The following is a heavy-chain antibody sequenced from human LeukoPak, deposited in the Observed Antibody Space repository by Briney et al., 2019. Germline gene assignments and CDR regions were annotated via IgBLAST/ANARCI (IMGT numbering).Heavy chain of an antibody. J-gene: IGHJ4*02. D-gene: IGHD2/OR15-2a*01. Sequence: GGSLRLSCAVSGLTFSSYAMSWVRQAPGKGLEWVSAFSGSGGSTYYANSVKGRFTISRDNSKNTLYLQMNSLRAEDTAVYYCARSGLSRFGFWGQGTLVTVSS. V-gene: IGHV3-23*01. CDR2: FSGSGGST. CDR1: GLTFSSYA. CDR3: ARSGLSRFGF.